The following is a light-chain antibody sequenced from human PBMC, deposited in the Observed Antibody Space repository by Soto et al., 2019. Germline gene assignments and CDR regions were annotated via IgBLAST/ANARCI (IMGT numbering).Light chain of an antibody. J-gene: IGKJ4*01. V-gene: IGKV3-15*01. CDR3: QQYNNWPLT. CDR1: QNVGSN. CDR2: VAS. Sequence: EIVMTQSPATLSVSPGERITISCRASQNVGSNLAWYQQRPGQTPRLLIFVASTRATGIPARFTGSGSGTEFTLTISSLQSDDFAMYYCQQYNNWPLTFGGGTKVDIK.